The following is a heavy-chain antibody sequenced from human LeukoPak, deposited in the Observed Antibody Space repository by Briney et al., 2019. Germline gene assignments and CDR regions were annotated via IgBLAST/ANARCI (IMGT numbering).Heavy chain of an antibody. V-gene: IGHV3-48*02. CDR3: ARDAGNSGYGMDV. CDR2: ITWSGSTI. CDR1: GFDFGSYS. J-gene: IGHJ6*02. Sequence: GGSLRLSCAASGFDFGSYSMTWVRQAPGKGLEWISHITWSGSTIFYADSVKGRFTISRDSAKNSLYLQMSSLRDEDTAVYYCARDAGNSGYGMDVWGQGTTVTVSS. D-gene: IGHD6-19*01.